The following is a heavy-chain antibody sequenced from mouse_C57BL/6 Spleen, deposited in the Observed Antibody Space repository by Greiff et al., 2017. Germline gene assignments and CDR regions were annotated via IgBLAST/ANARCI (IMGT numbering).Heavy chain of an antibody. V-gene: IGHV1-42*01. D-gene: IGHD2-4*01. J-gene: IGHJ2*01. CDR2: INPSTGGT. CDR1: GYSFTGYY. CDR3: ARSDDYDEKDYFDY. Sequence: VQLKQSGPELVKPGASVKISCKASGYSFTGYYMNWVKQSPEKSLEWIGEINPSTGGTTYNQKFKAKATLTVDKSSSTAYMQLKSLTSEDSAVYYCARSDDYDEKDYFDYWGQGTTLTVSS.